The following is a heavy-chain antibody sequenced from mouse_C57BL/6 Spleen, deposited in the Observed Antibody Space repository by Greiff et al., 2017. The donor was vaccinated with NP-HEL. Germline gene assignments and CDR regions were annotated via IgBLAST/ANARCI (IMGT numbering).Heavy chain of an antibody. CDR1: GFTFTSYW. D-gene: IGHD1-1*01. J-gene: IGHJ3*01. CDR2: INPNSGCN. V-gene: IGHV1-64*01. Sequence: VQLQQPGAELVKPGASVKLSCKASGFTFTSYWMHWVKQRPGQGLEWVGTINPNSGCNNYNEKFKSKATLTVDKSSSTAYMQLSSLTSEDSAAYYCARSVTTVVAKGYAYWGQGTLVTVSA. CDR3: ARSVTTVVAKGYAY.